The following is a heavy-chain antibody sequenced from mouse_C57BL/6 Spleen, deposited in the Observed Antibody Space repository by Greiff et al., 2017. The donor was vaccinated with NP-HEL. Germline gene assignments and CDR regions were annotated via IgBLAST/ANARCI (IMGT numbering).Heavy chain of an antibody. J-gene: IGHJ2*01. CDR2: IDPSDSYT. CDR1: GYTFTSYW. CDR3: GGYYSYYFDY. D-gene: IGHD2-3*01. Sequence: QVQLQQPGAELVKPGASVKLSCKASGYTFTSYWMQWVKQRPGQGLEWIGEIDPSDSYTNYNQKFKGKATLTVDTSSSTAYMQLSSLTSEDSAVYYCGGYYSYYFDYWGQGTTLTVSS. V-gene: IGHV1-50*01.